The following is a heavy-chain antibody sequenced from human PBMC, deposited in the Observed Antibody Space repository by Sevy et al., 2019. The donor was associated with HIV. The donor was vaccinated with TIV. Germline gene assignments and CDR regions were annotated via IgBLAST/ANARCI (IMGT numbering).Heavy chain of an antibody. D-gene: IGHD5-18*01. V-gene: IGHV3-7*03. CDR2: IKEDGKET. CDR1: GFTVSNYW. CDR3: VRDKNSAMVTPFDF. Sequence: GGSLRLSCVASGFTVSNYWMNWVRQAPEMGLEWVAKIKEDGKETYYVDSVKGRFTISRDNAKNSLYLQMTSLRAEDTAVYYCVRDKNSAMVTPFDFWGQGTLVTVSS. J-gene: IGHJ4*02.